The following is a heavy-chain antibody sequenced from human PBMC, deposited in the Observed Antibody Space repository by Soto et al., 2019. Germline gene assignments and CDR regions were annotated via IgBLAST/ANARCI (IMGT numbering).Heavy chain of an antibody. V-gene: IGHV3-48*02. CDR1: GFTFSSYS. Sequence: GGSLRLSCAASGFTFSSYSMNWVRQAPGKGLEWVSYISSSSSTIYYADSVKGRFTISRDNAKNLLYLQMNSLRDEDTAVYYCARDRGGNYYDSSGYYLFDYWGQGTLVTVSS. D-gene: IGHD3-22*01. J-gene: IGHJ4*02. CDR3: ARDRGGNYYDSSGYYLFDY. CDR2: ISSSSSTI.